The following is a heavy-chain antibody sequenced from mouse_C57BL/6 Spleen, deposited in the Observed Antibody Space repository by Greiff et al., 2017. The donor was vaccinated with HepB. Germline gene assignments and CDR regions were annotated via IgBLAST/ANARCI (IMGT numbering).Heavy chain of an antibody. D-gene: IGHD2-14*01. Sequence: VQLKESGPELVKPGDSVKISCKASGYSFTGYFMNWVMQSHGKSLEWIGRINPFNGDTFYNQKFKGKATLTVDKSSSTAHMELRSLTSEDSAVYYCARKGTYYRDAMDYWGQGTSVTVSS. V-gene: IGHV1-20*01. J-gene: IGHJ4*01. CDR3: ARKGTYYRDAMDY. CDR2: INPFNGDT. CDR1: GYSFTGYF.